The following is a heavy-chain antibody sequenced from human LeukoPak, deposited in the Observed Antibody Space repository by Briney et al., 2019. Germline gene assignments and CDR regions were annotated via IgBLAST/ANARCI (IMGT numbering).Heavy chain of an antibody. CDR2: ISQDGTES. CDR1: GFTFIGYW. CDR3: ARDSTGTVFDL. Sequence: GGSLRLSCVASGFTFIGYWMTWVRQAPGKGLEWVAQISQDGTESYSVDSVRGRFTISRDNAKNSVYLQMNSLRPEDTAVYYCARDSTGTVFDLWGQGTLVTVSS. J-gene: IGHJ4*02. D-gene: IGHD1-1*01. V-gene: IGHV3-7*04.